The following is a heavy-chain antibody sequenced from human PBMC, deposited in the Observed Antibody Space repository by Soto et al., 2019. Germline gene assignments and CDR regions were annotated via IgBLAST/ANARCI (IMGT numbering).Heavy chain of an antibody. J-gene: IGHJ6*02. D-gene: IGHD2-2*01. CDR2: IIPISETT. CDR1: GGTFSSYA. CDR3: ARSQGSSTSLEIYYYYYYGMDV. Sequence: QVQLVQSGAEVKKPGSSVKVSCKASGGTFSSYAISWVRQAPGQGLEWMGGIIPISETTNYAQKFPGRVTITEDEYQSTAYIELSSLRSEDTAVYYCARSQGSSTSLEIYYYYYYGMDVWGQGTTVTVSS. V-gene: IGHV1-69*01.